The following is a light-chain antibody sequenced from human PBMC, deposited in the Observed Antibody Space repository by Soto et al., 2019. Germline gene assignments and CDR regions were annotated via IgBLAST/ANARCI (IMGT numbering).Light chain of an antibody. CDR1: QTINNR. J-gene: IGKJ5*01. CDR3: QQYNSYSIT. Sequence: DIQMTQTPSTLSASVGDRVTIPCRASQTINNRLAWYQQKPGKAPKLLIFDVSSLESGVPSRFSGSGSGTEFTLTISSLQPDDFATYYCQQYNSYSITFGQGTLLEIK. CDR2: DVS. V-gene: IGKV1-5*01.